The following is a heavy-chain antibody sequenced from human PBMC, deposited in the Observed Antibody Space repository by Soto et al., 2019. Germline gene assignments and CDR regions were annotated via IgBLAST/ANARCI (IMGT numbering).Heavy chain of an antibody. D-gene: IGHD1-26*01. CDR3: ARGRKWELLFGAFDI. CDR1: GGTFSGYA. CDR2: IIPIFGTA. Sequence: GASVKVSCKASGGTFSGYAISWVRQAPGQGLEWMGGIIPIFGTANYAQKFQGRVTITADESTSTAYMELSSLRSEDTAVYYCARGRKWELLFGAFDIWGQGTMVTVS. J-gene: IGHJ3*02. V-gene: IGHV1-69*13.